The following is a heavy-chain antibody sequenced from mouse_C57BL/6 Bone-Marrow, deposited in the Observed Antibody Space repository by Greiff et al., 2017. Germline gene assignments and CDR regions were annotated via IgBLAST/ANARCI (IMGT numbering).Heavy chain of an antibody. Sequence: VQLKESGAELAKPGASVKLSCTASGFTFTSYWMHWVKQRPGQGLEWIGHISPSSGYYKYNQKLKDKATLTADKSSSTAYMQLSSLTYEDSAVYYCAREGCYTIAYWGQGTLVTVSA. CDR3: AREGCYTIAY. CDR1: GFTFTSYW. CDR2: ISPSSGYY. D-gene: IGHD3-3*01. J-gene: IGHJ3*01. V-gene: IGHV1-7*01.